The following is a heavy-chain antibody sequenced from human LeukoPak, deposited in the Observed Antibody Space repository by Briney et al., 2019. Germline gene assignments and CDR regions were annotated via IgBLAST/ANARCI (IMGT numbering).Heavy chain of an antibody. Sequence: SETLSLTCTVSGGSIRSSYYYWGWIRQPPGKGLEWIGSIYDSGSTYYNPSLKSRVTISVDTSKNQFSLKLSSVSAADTAVYYCGRHLKFSNNFPAYVRYWGQGTQVTVSS. CDR3: GRHLKFSNNFPAYVRY. CDR1: GGSIRSSYYY. J-gene: IGHJ4*02. V-gene: IGHV4-39*01. D-gene: IGHD6-6*01. CDR2: IYDSGST.